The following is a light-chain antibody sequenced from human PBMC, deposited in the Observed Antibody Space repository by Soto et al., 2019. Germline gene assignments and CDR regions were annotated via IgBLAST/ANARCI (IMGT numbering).Light chain of an antibody. V-gene: IGKV1-39*01. CDR3: QQSYSTPQT. J-gene: IGKJ1*01. Sequence: DIQMTQSPSTLSASVGDRVAITCRASQTIGSYLNWYQHQPGRAPKLLIYAASSLQSGVPSRFSGSGSGTAFTLTISSLQPEDFATYYCQQSYSTPQTFGQGTKVDIK. CDR2: AAS. CDR1: QTIGSY.